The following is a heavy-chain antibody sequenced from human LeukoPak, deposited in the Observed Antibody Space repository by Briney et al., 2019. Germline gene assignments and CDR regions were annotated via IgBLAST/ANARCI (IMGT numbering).Heavy chain of an antibody. CDR1: GGSISSSSYY. CDR3: ARADGSYYTGGPPDY. D-gene: IGHD1-26*01. CDR2: IYYSGST. Sequence: SETLSLTCTVSGGSISSSSYYWGWIRQPPGKGLEWIGSIYYSGSTYYNPSLKSRVTISVDTSKNQFSLKLSSVTAADTAVYYCARADGSYYTGGPPDYWGQGTLVTVSS. J-gene: IGHJ4*02. V-gene: IGHV4-39*07.